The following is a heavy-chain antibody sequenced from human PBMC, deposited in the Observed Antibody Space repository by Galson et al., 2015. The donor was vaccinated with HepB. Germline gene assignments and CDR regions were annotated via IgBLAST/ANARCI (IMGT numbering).Heavy chain of an antibody. D-gene: IGHD6-25*01. CDR3: ARAVDYLYSSVSYFQQ. CDR1: GGTFSSYA. V-gene: IGHV1-69*13. Sequence: SVKVSCKASGGTFSSYAISWVRQAPGQGLEWMGGIIPIFGTANYAQKFQGRVTITADESTSTAYMELSSLRSEDTAVYYCARAVDYLYSSVSYFQQWGQGTLVTVSS. J-gene: IGHJ1*01. CDR2: IIPIFGTA.